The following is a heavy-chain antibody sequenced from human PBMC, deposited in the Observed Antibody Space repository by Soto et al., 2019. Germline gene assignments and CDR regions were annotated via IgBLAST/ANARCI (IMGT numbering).Heavy chain of an antibody. CDR3: ARKDKSGYFNWFDP. CDR2: IFPSDSDT. D-gene: IGHD3-22*01. V-gene: IGHV5-51*01. Sequence: GESLKISCRTSGYKFTSAWIAWVRQKPGKGLEWMGIIFPSDSDTRYSPSFQGQVTISADRSTSTVFLQWASLKASDTAVYFCARKDKSGYFNWFDPWGQGTLVTVSS. J-gene: IGHJ5*02. CDR1: GYKFTSAW.